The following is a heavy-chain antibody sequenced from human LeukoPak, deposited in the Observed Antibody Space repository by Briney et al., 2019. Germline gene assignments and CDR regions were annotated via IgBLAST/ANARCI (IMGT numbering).Heavy chain of an antibody. V-gene: IGHV3-7*01. J-gene: IGHJ4*02. D-gene: IGHD4-17*01. CDR1: GFTFSTYW. CDR2: IKEDGSEK. Sequence: PGGSLRLSCAASGFTFSTYWMTWVRRAQGKWLEWVANIKEDGSEKYYVDSVKGRFTISRDNAKNSLYLQMNSLRAEDTAVYYCARDRNDYGDYVRFDYWGQGTLVTVSS. CDR3: ARDRNDYGDYVRFDY.